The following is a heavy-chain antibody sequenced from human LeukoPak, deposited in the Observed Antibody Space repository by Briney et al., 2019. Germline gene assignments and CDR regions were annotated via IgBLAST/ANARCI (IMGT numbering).Heavy chain of an antibody. D-gene: IGHD6-13*01. J-gene: IGHJ3*02. CDR1: GGSISSSSYY. CDR3: ARALQPGVYAFDI. V-gene: IGHV4-61*05. Sequence: SETLSLTCTVSGGSISSSSYYWGWIRQPPGKGLEWIGYIYYSGSTNYNPSLKSRVTISVDTSKNQFSLKLSSVTAADTAVYYCARALQPGVYAFDIWGQGTMVTVSS. CDR2: IYYSGST.